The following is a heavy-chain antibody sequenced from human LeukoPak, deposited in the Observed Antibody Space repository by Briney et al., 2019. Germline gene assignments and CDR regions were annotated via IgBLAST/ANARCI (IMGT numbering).Heavy chain of an antibody. CDR2: IRHSGTT. D-gene: IGHD4-17*01. J-gene: IGHJ4*02. CDR1: GYSISSGYY. CDR3: ARDPDYGAEDY. V-gene: IGHV4-38-2*02. Sequence: PSETLSLTCTVSGYSISSGYYWGWIRQPPGKGLEWIGTIRHSGTTYYNPSLKSRVTISIDSSKNQFSLRLTSVTAADTAVYYCARDPDYGAEDYWGQGTLVTVSS.